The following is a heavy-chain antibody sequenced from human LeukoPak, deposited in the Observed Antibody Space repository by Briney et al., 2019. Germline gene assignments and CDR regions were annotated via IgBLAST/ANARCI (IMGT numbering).Heavy chain of an antibody. Sequence: GGSLRLSCAASGFTFSSYGMHWVRQAPGKGLEWVAFIRYDGSNKYYADSVKGRFTISRDNSKNTLYLQMNSLRAEDTAVYYCAKDGTIYYGSGSYYVGLIDYWGQGTLVTVSS. CDR1: GFTFSSYG. CDR3: AKDGTIYYGSGSYYVGLIDY. CDR2: IRYDGSNK. D-gene: IGHD3-10*01. V-gene: IGHV3-30*02. J-gene: IGHJ4*02.